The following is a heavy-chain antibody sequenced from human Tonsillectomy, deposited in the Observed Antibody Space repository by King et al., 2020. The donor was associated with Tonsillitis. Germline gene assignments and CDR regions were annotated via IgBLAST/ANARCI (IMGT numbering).Heavy chain of an antibody. CDR1: GYTFTSYY. J-gene: IGHJ3*02. CDR3: GRVGVYGCKYDAFDI. D-gene: IGHD4-23*01. CDR2: INPSSGST. V-gene: IGHV1-46*03. Sequence: QLVQSGAEVKKPGASVKVSCKASGYTFTSYYMHWVRQAPGQGLEWMGIINPSSGSTRYAQKFQGRVTMTRDTSTSTVYMELSSLRSEDTAVYYCGRVGVYGCKYDAFDIWGQGTMVTVSS.